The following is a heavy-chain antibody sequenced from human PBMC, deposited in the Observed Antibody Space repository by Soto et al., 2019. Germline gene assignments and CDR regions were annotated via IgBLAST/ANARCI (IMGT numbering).Heavy chain of an antibody. Sequence: GASVKVSCKASGGTFSSYAISWVRQAPGQRLEWMGWINLVNGNTKYSQKFQGRVTITRDTSASTAYMELSSLRSEDTAVYYCARDGPYYYGSGKFDLWGQGTLVTVSS. D-gene: IGHD3-10*01. J-gene: IGHJ5*02. CDR3: ARDGPYYYGSGKFDL. V-gene: IGHV1-3*01. CDR2: INLVNGNT. CDR1: GGTFSSYA.